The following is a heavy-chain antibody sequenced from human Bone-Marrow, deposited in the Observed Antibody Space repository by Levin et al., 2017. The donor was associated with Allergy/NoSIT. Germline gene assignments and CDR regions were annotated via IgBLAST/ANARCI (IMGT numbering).Heavy chain of an antibody. D-gene: IGHD3-16*01. Sequence: GGSLRLSCAASGFTFSSYAMHWVRQAPGKGLEWVAVISYDGSNKYYADSVKGRFTISRDNSKNTLYLQMNSLRAEDTAVYYCAGGLGVWTSNWFDPWGQGTLVTVSS. V-gene: IGHV3-30-3*01. CDR3: AGGLGVWTSNWFDP. CDR2: ISYDGSNK. CDR1: GFTFSSYA. J-gene: IGHJ5*02.